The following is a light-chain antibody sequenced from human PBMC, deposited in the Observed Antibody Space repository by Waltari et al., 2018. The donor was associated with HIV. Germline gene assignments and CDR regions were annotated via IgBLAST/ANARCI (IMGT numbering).Light chain of an antibody. CDR2: ADS. CDR1: GSNIGADSG. CDR3: QSYDNSLSGVV. V-gene: IGLV1-40*01. Sequence: QSVLTQPPSVSGAPGQRVTISCTGSGSNIGADSGVHWYHQLPGTAPKLLSYADSNRPSGVPDRFSGSKSGTSASLAITGLQAEDEATYYCQSYDNSLSGVVFGGGTKLTVL. J-gene: IGLJ2*01.